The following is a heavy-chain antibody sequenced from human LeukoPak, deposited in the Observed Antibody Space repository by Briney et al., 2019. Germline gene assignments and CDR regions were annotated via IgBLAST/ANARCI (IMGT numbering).Heavy chain of an antibody. V-gene: IGHV4-34*01. J-gene: IGHJ5*02. CDR2: INHSGGT. D-gene: IGHD3-16*02. Sequence: SETLSLTCAVYGGSFSGYYWSWIRQPPGKGLGWIGEINHSGGTNYNPSLKSRVTISVDASKNQFSLKLSSVTAADTAVYYCARDSGPYYDYVWGSYRQNNWFDPWGQGTLVTVSS. CDR3: ARDSGPYYDYVWGSYRQNNWFDP. CDR1: GGSFSGYY.